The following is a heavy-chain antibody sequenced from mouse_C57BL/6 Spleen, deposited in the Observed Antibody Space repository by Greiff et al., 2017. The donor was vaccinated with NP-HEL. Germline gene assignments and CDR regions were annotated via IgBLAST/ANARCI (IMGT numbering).Heavy chain of an antibody. V-gene: IGHV5-6*01. Sequence: EVKLMESGGDLVKPGGSLKLSCAASGFTFSSYGMSWVRQTPDKRLEWVATISSGGSYTYYPDSVKGRFTISRDNAKNTLYLQMSSLKSEDTAMYYCARDSSGYGFDYWGQGTTLTVSS. J-gene: IGHJ2*01. CDR3: ARDSSGYGFDY. CDR1: GFTFSSYG. D-gene: IGHD3-2*02. CDR2: ISSGGSYT.